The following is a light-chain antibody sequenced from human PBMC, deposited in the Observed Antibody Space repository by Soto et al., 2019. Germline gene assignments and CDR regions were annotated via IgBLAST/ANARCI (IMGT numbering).Light chain of an antibody. CDR1: QGISTY. V-gene: IGKV1-39*01. J-gene: IGKJ1*01. Sequence: DIQMTQSPSSLSASVGDRVTITCRASQGISTYLNWYQQRPGKAPNLLIYAASSLQSGVPSRFSGSGSGTDFTLTITNLQPEDFGSYFCQQSFSTPRTFGLGTKVDIK. CDR2: AAS. CDR3: QQSFSTPRT.